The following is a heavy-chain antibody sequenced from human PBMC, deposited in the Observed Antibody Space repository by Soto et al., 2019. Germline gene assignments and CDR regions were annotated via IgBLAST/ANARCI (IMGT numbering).Heavy chain of an antibody. J-gene: IGHJ6*02. CDR3: ARDRKQLVQGAEERGYYYGMDV. CDR2: IGTAGDT. D-gene: IGHD6-6*01. CDR1: GFTFSSYD. V-gene: IGHV3-13*01. Sequence: EVQLVESGGGLVQPGGSLRLSCAASGFTFSSYDMHWVRQATGKGLEWVSAIGTAGDTYYPGSVKGRFTISRENAKNSLYLQMNILRAGYTAVYYCARDRKQLVQGAEERGYYYGMDVWGQGTTVTVSS.